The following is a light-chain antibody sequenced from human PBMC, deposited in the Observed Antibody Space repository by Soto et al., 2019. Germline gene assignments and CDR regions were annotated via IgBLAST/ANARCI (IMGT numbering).Light chain of an antibody. CDR2: ENN. V-gene: IGLV1-51*02. Sequence: QSVLTQPPSVSAAPGQKVTISCSGSSSNIGSDFVSWYQQLPGTAPQLLIYENNKRPSGIPDRFSGSKSATSATLGITGLQTGDAADYYCAAWDTSLSGGVFGGGTKLTVL. J-gene: IGLJ3*02. CDR3: AAWDTSLSGGV. CDR1: SSNIGSDF.